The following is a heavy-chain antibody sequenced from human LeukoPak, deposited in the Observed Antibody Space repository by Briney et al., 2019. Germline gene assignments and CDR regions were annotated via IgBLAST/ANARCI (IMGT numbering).Heavy chain of an antibody. CDR3: AREVGMGITIFGVVNDAFDI. J-gene: IGHJ3*02. CDR2: ISSSGSTI. V-gene: IGHV3-11*04. D-gene: IGHD3-3*01. CDR1: GFTFSDYY. Sequence: GGSLRLSCAASGFTFSDYYMSWIRQVPGKGLEWVSYISSSGSTIYYADSVKGRFTITRDNAKNSLYLQMNSLRAEDTAVYYCAREVGMGITIFGVVNDAFDIWGQGTMVTVSS.